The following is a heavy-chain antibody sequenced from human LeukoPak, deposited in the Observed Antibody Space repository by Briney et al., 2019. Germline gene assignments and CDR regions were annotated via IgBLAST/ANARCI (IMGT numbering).Heavy chain of an antibody. CDR2: IYWDDDK. CDR3: ARRGESTVGRGYFDF. V-gene: IGHV2-5*02. CDR1: GFSLSTSGVG. Sequence: SGPTLVNPTQTLTLTCTFSGFSLSTSGVGVGWIRQPPGKALEWLALIYWDDDKRYSPALKSRLTITKDTSNHVVLTLTNVDPVDTATYYCARRGESTVGRGYFDFWGQGTLVTVSS. J-gene: IGHJ4*02. D-gene: IGHD2-15*01.